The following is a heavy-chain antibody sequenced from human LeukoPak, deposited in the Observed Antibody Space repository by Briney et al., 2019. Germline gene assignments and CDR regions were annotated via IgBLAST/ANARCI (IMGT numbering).Heavy chain of an antibody. CDR2: AHSGGGA. CDR1: GVSITNYY. Sequence: SETLSLTRTVSGVSITNYYWSWIRQSPGRGLEWIAYAHSGGGANAHPSLKHRVTMSIDTSKNQVSLKLSSVTAADTAVYFCARDSYSHNDAFNDLFDSWGQGTLVTVSS. D-gene: IGHD3-16*01. V-gene: IGHV4-59*01. J-gene: IGHJ5*01. CDR3: ARDSYSHNDAFNDLFDS.